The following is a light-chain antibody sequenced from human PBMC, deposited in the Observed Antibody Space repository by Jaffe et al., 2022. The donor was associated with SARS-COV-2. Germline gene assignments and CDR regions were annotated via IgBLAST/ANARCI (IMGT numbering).Light chain of an antibody. J-gene: IGKJ1*01. CDR2: AAS. CDR1: QGFSNY. V-gene: IGKV1-9*01. Sequence: DIQLTQSPSFLSASVGDRVTITCRASQGFSNYLAWYQQKPGKAPKLLIYAASTLQSGVPSRFSGSGSGTEFTLTISSLQPEDFATYYCQQLYSSPRTFGQGTRVEVK. CDR3: QQLYSSPRT.